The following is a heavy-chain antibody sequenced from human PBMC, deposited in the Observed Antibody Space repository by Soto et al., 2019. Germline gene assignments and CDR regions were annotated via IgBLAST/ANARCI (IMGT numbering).Heavy chain of an antibody. CDR3: ARRVLAKREHYYYYGMDV. CDR2: IDPSDSYT. Sequence: PGESLNISCKGSGYSFTSYWISWVRQMPGKGLEWMGRIDPSDSYTNYSPSFQGHVTISADKSISTAYLQWSSLKASDTAMYYCARRVLAKREHYYYYGMDVWGQGTTVTVSS. J-gene: IGHJ6*02. D-gene: IGHD5-12*01. V-gene: IGHV5-10-1*01. CDR1: GYSFTSYW.